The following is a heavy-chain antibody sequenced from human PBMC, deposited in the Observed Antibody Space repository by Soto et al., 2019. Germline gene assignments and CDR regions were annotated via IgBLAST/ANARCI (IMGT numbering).Heavy chain of an antibody. CDR2: ISSSSSTI. V-gene: IGHV3-48*02. Sequence: PGGSLRLSCAASGFTFSSYSMNWVRQAPGKGLEWVSYISSSSSTIYYADSVKGRFTISRDNAKNSLYLQMNSLRDEDTAVYYCARARAPAGYYGMDVWGQGTTVTVSS. CDR1: GFTFSSYS. CDR3: ARARAPAGYYGMDV. J-gene: IGHJ6*01.